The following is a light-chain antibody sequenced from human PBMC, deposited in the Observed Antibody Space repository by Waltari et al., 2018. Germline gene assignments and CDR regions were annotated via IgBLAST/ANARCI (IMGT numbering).Light chain of an antibody. CDR1: SSDVGNYNF. Sequence: QSALTQPRSVSGSPGQSVTISCSGTSSDVGNYNFVSWYQQHPGNAPKLLIYDVLKRPPGVPDRFSGSKSGNTASLTISGLQTEEEGDYYCCSYAGSYTFVFGGGTQLTVL. J-gene: IGLJ7*01. V-gene: IGLV2-11*01. CDR2: DVL. CDR3: CSYAGSYTFV.